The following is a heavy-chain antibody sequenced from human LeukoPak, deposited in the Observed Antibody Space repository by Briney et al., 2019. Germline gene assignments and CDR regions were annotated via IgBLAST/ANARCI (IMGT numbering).Heavy chain of an antibody. Sequence: GGSLRLSCSASGFTFSAYWMTWVRQAPGQGLEWVANIKEDGTEKNYVDSVKGRFTISRDNAKNSMHVQMNSLRAEDTAVYYCARPGIAGAGTAYSDYWGQGTLVTVSS. CDR3: ARPGIAGAGTAYSDY. CDR1: GFTFSAYW. CDR2: IKEDGTEK. J-gene: IGHJ4*02. V-gene: IGHV3-7*01. D-gene: IGHD6-13*01.